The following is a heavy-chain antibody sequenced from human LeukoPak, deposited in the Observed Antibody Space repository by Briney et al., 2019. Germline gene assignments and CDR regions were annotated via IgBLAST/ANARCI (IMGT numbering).Heavy chain of an antibody. V-gene: IGHV4-38-2*01. J-gene: IGHJ6*03. CDR1: GYSISSGYY. CDR2: IYHSGST. CDR3: AGLEYSSSKSYYYYYMDV. Sequence: SETLSLTCAVSGYSISSGYYWGWIRQPPGKGLEWIGSIYHSGSTYYNPSLKSRVTISVDTSKNQFSLKLSSVTAADTAVYYCAGLEYSSSKSYYYYYMDVWGKGTTVTVSS. D-gene: IGHD6-6*01.